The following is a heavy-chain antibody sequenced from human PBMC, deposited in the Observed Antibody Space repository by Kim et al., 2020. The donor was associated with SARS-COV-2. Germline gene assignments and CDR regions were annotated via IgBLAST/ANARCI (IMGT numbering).Heavy chain of an antibody. J-gene: IGHJ5*02. CDR3: ARGIAAAGNWFDP. D-gene: IGHD6-13*01. Sequence: AQKFQGRVTSTADRSTSTAYMELSSMRSEDTAVYYCARGIAAAGNWFDPWGQGTLVTVSS. V-gene: IGHV1-69*02.